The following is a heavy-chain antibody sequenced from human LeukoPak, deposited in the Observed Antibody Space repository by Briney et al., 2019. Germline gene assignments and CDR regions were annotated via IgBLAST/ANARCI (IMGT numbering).Heavy chain of an antibody. CDR3: ARDDRGYSYGYCFDY. D-gene: IGHD5-18*01. Sequence: PGGSLRLSCAASGFTFSSYAMHWVRQAPGKGLEWVAVISYDGSNKYYADSVKGRFTISRDNSKNTLYLQMNSQRAEDTAVYYCARDDRGYSYGYCFDYWGQGTLVTVSS. CDR2: ISYDGSNK. J-gene: IGHJ4*01. CDR1: GFTFSSYA. V-gene: IGHV3-30*04.